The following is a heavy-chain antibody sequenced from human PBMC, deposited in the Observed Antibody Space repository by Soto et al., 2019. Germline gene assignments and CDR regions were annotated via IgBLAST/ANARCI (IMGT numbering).Heavy chain of an antibody. CDR1: GYTFTSYH. V-gene: IGHV1-46*01. CDR3: ARGRTDYYDYVWGSYPRPRFDY. CDR2: INPSGGST. Sequence: ASVKVSCKASGYTFTSYHMHWVRQAPGQGLEWMGIINPSGGSTSYAQKFQGRVTMTRDTSTSTVYMELSSLRSEDTAVYYCARGRTDYYDYVWGSYPRPRFDYWGQGTLVTVSS. D-gene: IGHD3-16*02. J-gene: IGHJ4*02.